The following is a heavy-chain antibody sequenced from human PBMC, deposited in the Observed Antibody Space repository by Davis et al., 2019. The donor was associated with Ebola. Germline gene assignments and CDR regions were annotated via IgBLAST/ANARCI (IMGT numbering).Heavy chain of an antibody. CDR3: ARVQGYSSSYSDY. CDR1: GFRFSSYW. V-gene: IGHV3-74*01. D-gene: IGHD6-6*01. Sequence: GESLKISCAASGFRFSSYWMHWVRQGPGKGPVWVARINSDGSSRSYADSVKGRFTISRDNSKNTLYLQMNSLRAEDTAVYYCARVQGYSSSYSDYWGQGTLVTVSS. CDR2: INSDGSSR. J-gene: IGHJ4*02.